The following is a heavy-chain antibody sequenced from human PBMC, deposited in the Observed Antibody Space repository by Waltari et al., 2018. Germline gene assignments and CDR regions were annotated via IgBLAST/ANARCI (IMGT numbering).Heavy chain of an antibody. V-gene: IGHV1-2*02. CDR3: AGAYCPDGVCYSNWFDP. CDR2: VKADSGGT. CDR1: GHTFTGPF. D-gene: IGHD2-8*01. J-gene: IGHJ5*02. Sequence: QVHLVQSGAEVKKPGASVKVSCKASGHTFTGPFLHWVRQAPGQGCEWMGNVKADSGGTRYAQEVQGRVTKARETSSNPAYMELGSLRSDDTAVDYCAGAYCPDGVCYSNWFDPWGQGTMVTVSS.